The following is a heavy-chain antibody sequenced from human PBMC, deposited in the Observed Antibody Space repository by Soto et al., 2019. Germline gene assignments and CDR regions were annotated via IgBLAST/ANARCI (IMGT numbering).Heavy chain of an antibody. CDR2: IKQDGSEK. CDR1: GFTISSYW. Sequence: GGSLRLSGAASGFTISSYWMSWVRQAPGKGLEWVANIKQDGSEKYYVDSVKGRFTISRDNAKNSLYLQMNSLRAEDMAVYYCARADVLRFLEWLLPYYYYYMDVWGKGTTVTVSS. V-gene: IGHV3-7*01. J-gene: IGHJ6*03. CDR3: ARADVLRFLEWLLPYYYYYMDV. D-gene: IGHD3-3*01.